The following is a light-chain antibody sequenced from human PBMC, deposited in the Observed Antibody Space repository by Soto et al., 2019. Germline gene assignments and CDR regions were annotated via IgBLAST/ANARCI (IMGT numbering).Light chain of an antibody. V-gene: IGKV3-15*01. CDR3: QLYGGSHMFS. CDR1: QSISDT. J-gene: IGKJ2*01. CDR2: GAS. Sequence: EIVMTQSPATLSVSPGGRATLSCRASQSISDTLAWYQQKPGQAPRLLIHGASTRATGFPARFSGSGSGTDFTLTISSLQSEDFAVYYCQLYGGSHMFSFGQGTKLEIK.